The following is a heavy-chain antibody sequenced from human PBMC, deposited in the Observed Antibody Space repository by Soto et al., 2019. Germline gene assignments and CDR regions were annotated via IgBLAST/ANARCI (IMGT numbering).Heavy chain of an antibody. J-gene: IGHJ4*02. Sequence: GGSLRLSCAASGFTFSDYYMSWIHQAPGKGLEWVSYISSSGSTIYYADSVKGRFTISRDNAKNSLYLQMNSLRAEDTAVYYCARHYGDYSNLFDYWGQGTLVTVSS. D-gene: IGHD4-17*01. CDR2: ISSSGSTI. CDR3: ARHYGDYSNLFDY. V-gene: IGHV3-11*01. CDR1: GFTFSDYY.